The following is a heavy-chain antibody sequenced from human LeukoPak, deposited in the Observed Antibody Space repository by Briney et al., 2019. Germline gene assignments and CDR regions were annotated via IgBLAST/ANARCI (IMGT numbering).Heavy chain of an antibody. CDR2: ISYDGSNK. D-gene: IGHD6-13*01. V-gene: IGHV3-30*18. Sequence: GRSLRLSCAASGFTFSSYGMHWVRQASGKGLEWVAVISYDGSNKYYADSVKGRFTISRDNSKNTLYLQMNSLRAEDTAVYYCAKERAAAGTSFDYWGQGTLVTVSS. J-gene: IGHJ4*02. CDR3: AKERAAAGTSFDY. CDR1: GFTFSSYG.